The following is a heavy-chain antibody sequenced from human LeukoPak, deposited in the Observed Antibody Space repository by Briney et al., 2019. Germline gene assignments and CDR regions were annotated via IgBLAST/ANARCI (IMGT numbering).Heavy chain of an antibody. D-gene: IGHD3-22*01. CDR2: ISYDGSNK. J-gene: IGHJ6*02. CDR3: ARTLYYYDSSGYLTYYYYGMDV. V-gene: IGHV3-30*03. Sequence: PGGSLRLSCAASGFTFSSYGMHWVRQAPGKGLEWVAVISYDGSNKYYADSVKGRFTISRDNSKNTLYLQMNSLRAEDTAVYYCARTLYYYDSSGYLTYYYYGMDVWGQGTTVTVSS. CDR1: GFTFSSYG.